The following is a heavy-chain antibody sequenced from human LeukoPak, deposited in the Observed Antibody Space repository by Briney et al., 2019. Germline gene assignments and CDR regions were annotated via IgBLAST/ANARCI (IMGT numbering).Heavy chain of an antibody. CDR2: ISSSSSYI. V-gene: IGHV3-21*01. CDR3: ARTYGDWEGWFDP. CDR1: GFTSSSYS. D-gene: IGHD4-17*01. J-gene: IGHJ5*02. Sequence: GGSLRLSCAASGFTSSSYSMNWVRQAPGKGLEWVSSISSSSSYIYYADSVKGRFTISRDNAKNSLYLQMNSLRAEDTAVYYCARTYGDWEGWFDPWGQGTLVTVSS.